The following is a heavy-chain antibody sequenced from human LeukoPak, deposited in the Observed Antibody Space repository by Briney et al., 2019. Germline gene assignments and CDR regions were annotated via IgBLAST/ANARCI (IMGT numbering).Heavy chain of an antibody. J-gene: IGHJ6*02. D-gene: IGHD6-19*01. CDR1: GFTVSSNY. CDR3: ARDWVAGSDYYYGMDV. V-gene: IGHV3-53*01. Sequence: GGSLRLSCAASGFTVSSNYMSWVRQAPGKGLEWVSVIYSGGSTYYADSVKGRFTISRDNSKNTLYLQMNSLRAEDTAVYYCARDWVAGSDYYYGMDVWGQGTTVTVSS. CDR2: IYSGGST.